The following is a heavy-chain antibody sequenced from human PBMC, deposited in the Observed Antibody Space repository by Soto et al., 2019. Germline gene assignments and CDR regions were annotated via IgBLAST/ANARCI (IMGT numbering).Heavy chain of an antibody. D-gene: IGHD6-19*01. CDR3: ARDLTVPAKQWLAYFDY. J-gene: IGHJ4*02. V-gene: IGHV3-30-3*01. CDR1: GFTFSSYA. CDR2: ISYDGSNK. Sequence: QVQLVESGGGVVQPGRSLRLSCAASGFTFSSYAMHWVRQAPGKGLEWVAVISYDGSNKYYADSVKGRFTISRDNSKNTLYLQMNSLRAEDTAVYYCARDLTVPAKQWLAYFDYWGQGTLVTVSS.